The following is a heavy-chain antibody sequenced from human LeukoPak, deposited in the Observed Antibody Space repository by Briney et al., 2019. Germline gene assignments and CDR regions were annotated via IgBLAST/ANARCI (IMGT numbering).Heavy chain of an antibody. CDR3: AKDYSSTSCYSRPYPYYFDY. CDR1: GFTFSSYA. Sequence: GGSLRLSCAASGFTFSSYAMSWVRQAPGKGLEWVSAISGSGGSTYYADSVKGRFTISRDNSKNTLYLQMNSLRAEDTAVYYCAKDYSSTSCYSRPYPYYFDYWGQGTLVTVSS. J-gene: IGHJ4*02. V-gene: IGHV3-23*01. D-gene: IGHD2-2*01. CDR2: ISGSGGST.